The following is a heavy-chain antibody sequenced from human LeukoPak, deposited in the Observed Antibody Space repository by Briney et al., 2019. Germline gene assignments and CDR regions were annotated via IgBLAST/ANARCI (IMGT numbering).Heavy chain of an antibody. CDR2: IYYSGST. V-gene: IGHV4-39*01. CDR3: ARHGPESSSYDY. J-gene: IGHJ4*02. CDR1: GGSISSSSYY. Sequence: SETLSLTCTVSGGSISSSSYYWGWIRQPPGKGLEWIGSIYYSGSTYYNPSLKSRVTISVDTSKNQFSLKLSSVTAADAAVYYCARHGPESSSYDYWGQGTLVTVSS. D-gene: IGHD6-6*01.